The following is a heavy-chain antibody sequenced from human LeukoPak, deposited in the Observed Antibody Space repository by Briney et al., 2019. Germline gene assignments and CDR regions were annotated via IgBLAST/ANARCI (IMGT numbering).Heavy chain of an antibody. Sequence: SVKVSCKASGGTFSSYAISWVRQAPGQGLEWMGGIIPIFGTANYAQKFQGRVTITADKSTSTAYMELSSLRSEDTAVYYCASLHSQHALDYWGQGTLVTVSS. V-gene: IGHV1-69*06. J-gene: IGHJ4*02. CDR2: IIPIFGTA. D-gene: IGHD6-13*01. CDR3: ASLHSQHALDY. CDR1: GGTFSSYA.